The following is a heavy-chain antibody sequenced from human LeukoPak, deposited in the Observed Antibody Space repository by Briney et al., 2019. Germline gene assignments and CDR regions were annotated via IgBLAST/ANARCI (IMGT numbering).Heavy chain of an antibody. CDR1: GGTFSSYA. CDR2: IIPIFGIA. J-gene: IGHJ6*02. D-gene: IGHD2-21*02. V-gene: IGHV1-69*04. Sequence: SVKVSCKASGGTFSSYAISWVRQAPGHGLEWMGRIIPIFGIANYAQKFQGRVTITADKSTSTAYMELSSLRSEDTAVYYCARADCGGDCRDPYYYYAMDVWGQGTTVTVSS. CDR3: ARADCGGDCRDPYYYYAMDV.